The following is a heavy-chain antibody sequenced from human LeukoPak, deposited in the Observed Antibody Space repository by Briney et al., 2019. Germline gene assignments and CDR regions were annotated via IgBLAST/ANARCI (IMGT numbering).Heavy chain of an antibody. Sequence: GGALRLSCAASGFTFSSYAMSWVRQAPGKGLEWVSAISGSGGSTYYADSVKGRFTISRDNSKNTLYLQMNSLRAEDTAVYYCAKGFYCSSSTCLDYWGQGTLVTVSS. CDR1: GFTFSSYA. D-gene: IGHD2-2*01. J-gene: IGHJ4*02. V-gene: IGHV3-23*01. CDR3: AKGFYCSSSTCLDY. CDR2: ISGSGGST.